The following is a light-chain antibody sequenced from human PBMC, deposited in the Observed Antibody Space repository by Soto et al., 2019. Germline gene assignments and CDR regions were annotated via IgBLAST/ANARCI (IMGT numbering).Light chain of an antibody. Sequence: DIQMTQSPSTLSASMGDRVTITCQTSQSINTYLNWYQQKPGKAPKVLIYGASSLQSGVPLRFSGSGSGTDFTLTISSLEPEDFATYYCQESYSTLWGTCGQGTKVDIK. CDR3: QESYSTLWGT. J-gene: IGKJ1*01. CDR1: QSINTY. CDR2: GAS. V-gene: IGKV1-39*01.